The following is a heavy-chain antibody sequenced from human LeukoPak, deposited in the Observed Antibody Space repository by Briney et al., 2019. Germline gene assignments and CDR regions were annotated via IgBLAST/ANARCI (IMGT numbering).Heavy chain of an antibody. Sequence: GGSLRLSCAASGTTFSNYAMSWVRQAPGKGLVWVSGMSASGGSTYYADSVKGRFTIFRDNSRNTLYLQMNSLRAEDTAVYYCAKCRGSGDLIFDYWGQGNLVTVSS. CDR3: AKCRGSGDLIFDY. D-gene: IGHD3-10*01. V-gene: IGHV3-23*01. CDR2: MSASGGST. J-gene: IGHJ4*02. CDR1: GTTFSNYA.